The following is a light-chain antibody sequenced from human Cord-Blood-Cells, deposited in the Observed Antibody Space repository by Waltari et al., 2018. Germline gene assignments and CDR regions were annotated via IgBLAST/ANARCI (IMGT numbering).Light chain of an antibody. CDR2: GAS. J-gene: IGKJ4*01. V-gene: IGKV3-20*01. CDR1: QSVSSSY. CDR3: QQYGSSPLLT. Sequence: LSLSPGERATLSCRASQSVSSSYLAWYQQKPGQAPRLLIYGASSRATGIPDRFSGSGSGTDFTLTISRLEPEDFAVYYCQQYGSSPLLTFGGGTKVEIK.